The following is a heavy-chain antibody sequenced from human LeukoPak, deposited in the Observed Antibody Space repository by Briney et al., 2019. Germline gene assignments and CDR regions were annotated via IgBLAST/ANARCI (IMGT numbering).Heavy chain of an antibody. CDR3: ARDYSSGWYAHPYYFDY. CDR2: ISSSSSYI. J-gene: IGHJ4*02. Sequence: GGSLRLSCAASGFIFSTYSMNWVRQAPGKGLEWVSSISSSSSYIYYADSVKGRFTISRDNAKNSLYLQMNSLRAEDTAVYYCARDYSSGWYAHPYYFDYWGQGTLVTVSS. V-gene: IGHV3-21*01. D-gene: IGHD6-19*01. CDR1: GFIFSTYS.